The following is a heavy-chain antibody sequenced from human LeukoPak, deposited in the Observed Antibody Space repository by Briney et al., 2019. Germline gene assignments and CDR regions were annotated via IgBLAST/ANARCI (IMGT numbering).Heavy chain of an antibody. CDR2: IYSGGST. CDR1: GFTFSSNY. D-gene: IGHD6-13*01. Sequence: PGGSLRLSCAASGFTFSSNYMSWVRQAPGKGLEWVSVIYSGGSTYYADSVKGRFTISRDNSKNTLYLQMNSLRAEDTAVYYCARDRRYSSSWYDSDWGQGTLVTVSS. V-gene: IGHV3-66*01. J-gene: IGHJ4*02. CDR3: ARDRRYSSSWYDSD.